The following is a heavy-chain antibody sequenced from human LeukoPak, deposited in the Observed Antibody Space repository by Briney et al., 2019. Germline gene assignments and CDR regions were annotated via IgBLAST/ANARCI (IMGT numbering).Heavy chain of an antibody. Sequence: ASVKVSCKASGGTFSSYGISWVRQAPGQGLEWMGWISVYNGNTNYAQKLQGRVTMTTDTSTSTAYMELRSLRSDDTAVYYCARVFLGFGELLLNFDYWGQGTLVTVSS. CDR1: GGTFSSYG. CDR2: ISVYNGNT. V-gene: IGHV1-18*01. D-gene: IGHD3-10*01. CDR3: ARVFLGFGELLLNFDY. J-gene: IGHJ4*02.